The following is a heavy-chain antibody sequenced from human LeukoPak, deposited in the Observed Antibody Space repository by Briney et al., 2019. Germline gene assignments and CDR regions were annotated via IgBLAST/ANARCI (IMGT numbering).Heavy chain of an antibody. D-gene: IGHD3-10*01. CDR2: IYSDGST. CDR1: GFSLSTYS. Sequence: GGSLRLSCAVSGFSLSTYSMNWVRQAPGKGLEWVSVIYSDGSTYYAASVKGRFIVSRDTYKNTLYLQMNSLRAEDTAVYYCARGREVRGLMDDWGQGTLVTVSS. CDR3: ARGREVRGLMDD. J-gene: IGHJ4*02. V-gene: IGHV3-53*01.